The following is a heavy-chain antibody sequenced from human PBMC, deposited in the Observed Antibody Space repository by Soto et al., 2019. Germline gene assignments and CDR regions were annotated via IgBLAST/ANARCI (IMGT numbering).Heavy chain of an antibody. CDR2: IIPIFGTA. V-gene: IGHV1-69*01. CDR1: GGTFSSYA. D-gene: IGHD3-9*01. J-gene: IGHJ4*02. CDR3: AGDNHYVILPGSRGGFDY. Sequence: QVQLVQSGAEVKKPGSSVKVSCKASGGTFSSYAISWVRQAPGQGLEWMGGIIPIFGTANYAQKFQGRVTITADEYTSTAYMELRSLRSEDTAVYYCAGDNHYVILPGSRGGFDYWGQVTLVTVSS.